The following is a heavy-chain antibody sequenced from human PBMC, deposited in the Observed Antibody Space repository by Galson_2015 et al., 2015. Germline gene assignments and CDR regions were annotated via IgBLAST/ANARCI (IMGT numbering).Heavy chain of an antibody. D-gene: IGHD3-10*01. CDR3: TTLGVWGSGSSSSRYFDL. CDR2: IKSKTDGGKT. V-gene: IGHV3-15*01. CDR1: GFTFSNAW. Sequence: SLRLSCAASGFTFSNAWMSWVRQAPGKGLEWVGRIKSKTDGGKTDYAASVKGRFTISRDDSKNTLYLQMNSLKTEDTAVYYCTTLGVWGSGSSSSRYFDLWGRGTLVTVSS. J-gene: IGHJ2*01.